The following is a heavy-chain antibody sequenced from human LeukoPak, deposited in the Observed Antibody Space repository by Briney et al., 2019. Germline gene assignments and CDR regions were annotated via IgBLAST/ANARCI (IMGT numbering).Heavy chain of an antibody. CDR1: GFTFSSYS. CDR3: AREGRRYSSSWYSGYFDY. V-gene: IGHV3-21*01. CDR2: ISSSSSYI. J-gene: IGHJ4*02. Sequence: PGGSLRLSCAASGFTFSSYSMNWVRQAPGKGLEWVSSISSSSSYIYYADSVKGRFTISRDNAKNSLYLQMNSLRAEDTAVYYCAREGRRYSSSWYSGYFDYWGQGTLVTVSS. D-gene: IGHD6-13*01.